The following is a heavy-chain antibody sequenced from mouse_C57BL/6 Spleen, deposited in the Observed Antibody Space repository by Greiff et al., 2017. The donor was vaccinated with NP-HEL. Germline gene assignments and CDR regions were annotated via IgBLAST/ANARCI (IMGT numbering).Heavy chain of an antibody. Sequence: LQESGPELVKPGASVKISCKASGYAFSSSWMNWVKQRPGKGLEWIGRIYPGDGDTNYNGKFKGKATLTADKSSSTAYMQLSSLTSEDSAVYFCATNLLLRSPYAMDYWGQGTSVTVSS. CDR2: IYPGDGDT. CDR3: ATNLLLRSPYAMDY. CDR1: GYAFSSSW. D-gene: IGHD1-1*01. V-gene: IGHV1-82*01. J-gene: IGHJ4*01.